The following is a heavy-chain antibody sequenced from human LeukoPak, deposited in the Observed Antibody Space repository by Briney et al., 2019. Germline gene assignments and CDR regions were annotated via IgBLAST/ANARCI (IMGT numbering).Heavy chain of an antibody. J-gene: IGHJ4*02. CDR1: RFTFNNYA. CDR3: AKADCSASSCQTQDY. Sequence: PGGSLRLSCAASRFTFNNYAMSWVRQAPGKGLEGVSTISGNGGSTYYSDSVKGRFTISRDNSKNTLFLQMNSLRAEDTAVYYCAKADCSASSCQTQDYWGQGTLVTVSS. V-gene: IGHV3-23*01. D-gene: IGHD2-2*01. CDR2: ISGNGGST.